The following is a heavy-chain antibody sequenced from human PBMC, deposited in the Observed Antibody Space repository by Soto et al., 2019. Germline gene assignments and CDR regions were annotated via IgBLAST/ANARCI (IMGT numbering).Heavy chain of an antibody. J-gene: IGHJ6*02. D-gene: IGHD4-17*01. Sequence: GGSLRLSCAASGFTFSSYAMHWVRQAPGKGLEWVAVISYDGSNKYYADSVKGRFTISRDNSKNTLYLQMNSLRAEDTAVYYCAKDKATVTTLSGMDVWGQGTTVTVSS. V-gene: IGHV3-30-3*01. CDR1: GFTFSSYA. CDR3: AKDKATVTTLSGMDV. CDR2: ISYDGSNK.